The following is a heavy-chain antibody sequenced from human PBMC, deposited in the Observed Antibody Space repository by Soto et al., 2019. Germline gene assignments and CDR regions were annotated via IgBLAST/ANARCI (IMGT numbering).Heavy chain of an antibody. CDR3: AKHYYDILTGSDY. Sequence: GGSLRLSCAASGFTLNSYAMSWVRQAPGKGLEWVSGVSGSGSNTYYAGSVKGRFTISRDNSKNMLYLQMNSLRAEDTAVYYCAKHYYDILTGSDYWGQGTPVTVSS. J-gene: IGHJ4*02. CDR1: GFTLNSYA. V-gene: IGHV3-23*01. CDR2: VSGSGSNT. D-gene: IGHD3-9*01.